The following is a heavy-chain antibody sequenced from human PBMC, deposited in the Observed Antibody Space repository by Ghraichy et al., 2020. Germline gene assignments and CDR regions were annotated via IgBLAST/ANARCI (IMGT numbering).Heavy chain of an antibody. CDR1: GFTFSNFW. J-gene: IGHJ5*02. CDR2: IKGDGSSA. CDR3: ARHYCHSPTCSYDQNWFGP. Sequence: GGSLRLSCAASGFTFSNFWMHWVRQTPGERPVWVSRIKGDGSSATYADSVKGQFTISRDNAKNMLYLQMNSLRAEDTAVYYCARHYCHSPTCSYDQNWFGPWGQGTLVTVSS. V-gene: IGHV3-74*01. D-gene: IGHD2-2*01.